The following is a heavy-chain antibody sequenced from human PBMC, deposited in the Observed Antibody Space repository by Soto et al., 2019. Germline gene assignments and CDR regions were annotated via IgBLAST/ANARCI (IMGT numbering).Heavy chain of an antibody. Sequence: QVQLVQSGAEVKKPGSSVKVSCKASGGTFSSYAISWVRQAPGQGLEWMGEIIPIFGTANYAQKFQGRVTITADGSTSTAYMELSSLSAEDTAVYDCARDRGPSSGYYPYWFDPWGQGTLVSVSS. CDR2: IIPIFGTA. V-gene: IGHV1-69*12. CDR1: GGTFSSYA. J-gene: IGHJ5*02. CDR3: ARDRGPSSGYYPYWFDP. D-gene: IGHD3-22*01.